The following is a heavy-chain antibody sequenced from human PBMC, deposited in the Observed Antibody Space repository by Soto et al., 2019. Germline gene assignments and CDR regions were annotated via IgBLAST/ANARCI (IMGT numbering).Heavy chain of an antibody. Sequence: SETLSLTCTVSGGSISSYYWSWIRQPPGKGLEWIGYIYYSGSTNYNPSLKSRVTISVDTSKNQFSLKLTSVTAADTAVYYCARRYGWNFDFWGQGALVTVSS. D-gene: IGHD6-19*01. V-gene: IGHV4-59*08. CDR1: GGSISSYY. CDR3: ARRYGWNFDF. CDR2: IYYSGST. J-gene: IGHJ4*02.